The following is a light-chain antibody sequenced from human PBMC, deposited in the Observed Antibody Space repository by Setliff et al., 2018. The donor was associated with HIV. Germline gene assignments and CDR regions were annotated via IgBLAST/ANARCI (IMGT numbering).Light chain of an antibody. CDR2: DNT. J-gene: IGLJ1*01. CDR1: STNIGASYG. CDR3: QSYDIRLSSYV. Sequence: QSALTQPPSVSGAPGQRVTISCTESSTNIGASYGVHWYQQFPGTAPKLLIYDNTNRPSGVPDRFSGSKSGTSASLAITGLQAEDEADYYCQSYDIRLSSYVFGAGTKVTV. V-gene: IGLV1-40*01.